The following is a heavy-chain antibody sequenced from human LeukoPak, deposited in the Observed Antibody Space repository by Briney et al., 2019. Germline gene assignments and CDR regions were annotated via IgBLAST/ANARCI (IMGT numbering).Heavy chain of an antibody. CDR2: ISSSSSYI. V-gene: IGHV3-21*01. CDR1: GFTFSSYS. J-gene: IGHJ4*02. CDR3: ARNGRGYCSGGSCYSDY. D-gene: IGHD2-15*01. Sequence: GGSLRLSCAASGFTFSSYSMNWVRQAPGKGLEWVSSISSSSSYIYYADSVKGRFTIYRDNAKNSLYLQMNSLRAEDTAVYYCARNGRGYCSGGSCYSDYWGQGTLVTVSS.